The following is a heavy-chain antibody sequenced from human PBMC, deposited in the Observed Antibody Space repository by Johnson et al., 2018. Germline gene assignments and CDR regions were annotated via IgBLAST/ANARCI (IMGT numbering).Heavy chain of an antibody. D-gene: IGHD3-3*01. J-gene: IGHJ6*02. CDR1: GFTFSTYA. V-gene: IGHV3-30*18. CDR2: ISYDGSNK. CDR3: AKLRTILGGAYGMDV. Sequence: QVQLQESEGGVVQFGRSLRLSCAASGFTFSTYAMHWVRQAPGKGLEWVAVISYDGSNKYYADSVKGRFTISRDNSKNTLYLQMNSLRAEDTAVYYCAKLRTILGGAYGMDVWGQGTTVTVSS.